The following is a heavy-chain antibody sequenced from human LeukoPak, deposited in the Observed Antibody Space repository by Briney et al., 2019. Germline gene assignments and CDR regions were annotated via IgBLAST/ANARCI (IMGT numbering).Heavy chain of an antibody. D-gene: IGHD5-24*01. Sequence: SETLSLTCAVYGGSFSGYYRSWIRQPPGKGLEWIGEINHSGSTNYNPSLKSRVTISVDTSKNQFSLKLSSVTAADTAVYYCASSEMATTYWGQGTLVTVSS. J-gene: IGHJ4*02. V-gene: IGHV4-34*01. CDR2: INHSGST. CDR3: ASSEMATTY. CDR1: GGSFSGYY.